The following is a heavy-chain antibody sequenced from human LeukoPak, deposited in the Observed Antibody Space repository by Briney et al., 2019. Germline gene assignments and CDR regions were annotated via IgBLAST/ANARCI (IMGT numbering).Heavy chain of an antibody. J-gene: IGHJ4*02. CDR2: FYSGGAT. Sequence: GGSLRLSCAASGFTVSSNYMSWVRQAPGKGLEWVSVFYSGGATYYADSVKGRFTISRDNSKNTLYLQMGSLRAEDMGVYYCAREERGHAIDYWGQGTLVTVSS. D-gene: IGHD1-26*01. V-gene: IGHV3-53*05. CDR3: AREERGHAIDY. CDR1: GFTVSSNY.